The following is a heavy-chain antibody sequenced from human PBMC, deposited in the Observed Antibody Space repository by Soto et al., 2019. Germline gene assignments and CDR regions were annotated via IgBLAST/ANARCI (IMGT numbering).Heavy chain of an antibody. V-gene: IGHV1-18*01. CDR2: ISAYNGNT. J-gene: IGHJ6*02. Sequence: ASVKVSCKASXYTFASYGISWVRQAPGQGLEWMGWISAYNGNTNYAQKLQGRVTMTTDTSTSTAYMELRSLRSEDTAVYYCAREFYDFWSATNYYYYGMDVWGQGTTVTVSS. D-gene: IGHD3-3*01. CDR1: XYTFASYG. CDR3: AREFYDFWSATNYYYYGMDV.